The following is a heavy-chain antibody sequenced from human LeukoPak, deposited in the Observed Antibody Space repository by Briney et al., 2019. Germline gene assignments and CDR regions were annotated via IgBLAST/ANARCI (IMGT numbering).Heavy chain of an antibody. D-gene: IGHD6-13*01. CDR1: GYSFTSYW. Sequence: GESPKISCKGSGYSFTSYWIVWVRQMPGKGLEWMGIIYPGDSDTRYSPSFQGQVTISADKSISTAYLQWSSLKASDTAMYYCASTSSSWYEHKYYFDYWGQGTLVTVSS. V-gene: IGHV5-51*01. CDR2: IYPGDSDT. J-gene: IGHJ4*02. CDR3: ASTSSSWYEHKYYFDY.